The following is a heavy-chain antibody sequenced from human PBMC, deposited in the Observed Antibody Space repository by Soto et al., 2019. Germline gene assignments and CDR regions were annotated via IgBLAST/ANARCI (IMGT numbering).Heavy chain of an antibody. CDR2: INNDGSST. CDR1: GFTFSSYW. D-gene: IGHD3-3*01. CDR3: AKAGTIFGVVMNNWFDP. V-gene: IGHV3-74*01. Sequence: GGSLRLSCAASGFTFSSYWMHWVRQAPGKGLVWVSRINNDGSSTNYADSVKGRFTISRDNAKNTLYLQMNSLRVEDTAVYYCAKAGTIFGVVMNNWFDPWGQGTLVTVSS. J-gene: IGHJ5*02.